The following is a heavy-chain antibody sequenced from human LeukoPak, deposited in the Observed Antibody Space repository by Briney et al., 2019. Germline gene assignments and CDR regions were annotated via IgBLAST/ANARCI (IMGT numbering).Heavy chain of an antibody. J-gene: IGHJ4*02. CDR1: GYTFTGYY. CDR2: INPNGGGT. V-gene: IGHV1-2*02. D-gene: IGHD5-24*01. Sequence: ASVKVSCKASGYTFTGYYMHWVRQAPGQGLEWRGWINPNGGGTNYAQNFQGRVTMTRDTSISTVYMELSSLRSDDTAVYFCARRGDGYNFAYWGQGTLVTVSS. CDR3: ARRGDGYNFAY.